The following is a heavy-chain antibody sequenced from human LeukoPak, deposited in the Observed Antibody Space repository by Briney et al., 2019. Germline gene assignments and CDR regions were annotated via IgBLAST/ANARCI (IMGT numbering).Heavy chain of an antibody. D-gene: IGHD5-18*01. J-gene: IGHJ5*02. Sequence: SETLSLTCTVSGDSIGSSYWSWIRQPPGKGLEWIEYISYSGSTSSNPSLRSRVTISVDTSKSQFSLRLTSVAAADTAMYYCARGGQLNWFDPWGQGTLVTVSS. CDR2: ISYSGST. V-gene: IGHV4-59*01. CDR1: GDSIGSSY. CDR3: ARGGQLNWFDP.